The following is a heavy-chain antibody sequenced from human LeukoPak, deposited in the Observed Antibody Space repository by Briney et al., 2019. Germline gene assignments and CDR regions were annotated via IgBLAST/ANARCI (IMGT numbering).Heavy chain of an antibody. J-gene: IGHJ5*02. CDR2: IYRSGST. Sequence: SETLSLTCTVSGGSISSGSSYWSWIRQPPGKGLEWIGSIYRSGSTYYNPSLKSRVTISVDTSKNQFSLKLSSVTAADTAVYYCARAKIAARDPNNWFDPWGQGTLVTVSS. CDR3: ARAKIAARDPNNWFDP. D-gene: IGHD6-6*01. CDR1: GGSISSGSSY. V-gene: IGHV4-39*07.